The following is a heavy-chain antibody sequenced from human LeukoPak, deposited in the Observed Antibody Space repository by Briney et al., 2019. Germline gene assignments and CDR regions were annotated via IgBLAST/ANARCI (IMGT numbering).Heavy chain of an antibody. CDR2: ISSSGSTI. CDR1: GFTFSSYG. V-gene: IGHV3-11*01. D-gene: IGHD4-23*01. CDR3: ARDSDLSTVVTATFDY. J-gene: IGHJ4*02. Sequence: GGSLRLSCAASGFTFSSYGMSWIRQAPGKGLEWVSYISSSGSTIYYADSVEGRFTISRDNAKNSLYLQMNSLRAEDTAVYCCARDSDLSTVVTATFDYWGQGTLVTVSS.